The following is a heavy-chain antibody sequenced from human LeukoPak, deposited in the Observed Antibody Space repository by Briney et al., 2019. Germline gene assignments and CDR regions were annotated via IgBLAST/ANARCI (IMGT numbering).Heavy chain of an antibody. CDR3: ARVLIVATIVYFDY. J-gene: IGHJ4*02. V-gene: IGHV3-49*03. D-gene: IGHD5-12*01. CDR2: IRSKAYGGTT. CDR1: GFTFSSYA. Sequence: PGGSLRLSCAASGFTFSSYAMSWFRQAPGKGLEWVGFIRSKAYGGTTEYAASVKGRFTISRDDSKSIAYLQMNSLKTEDTAVYYCARVLIVATIVYFDYWGQGTLVTVSS.